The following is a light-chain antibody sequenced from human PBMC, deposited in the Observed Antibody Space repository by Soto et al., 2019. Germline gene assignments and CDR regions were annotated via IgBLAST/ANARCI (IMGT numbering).Light chain of an antibody. Sequence: DIVMTQTPLSSPVTLGQPASISCRSSQSLVHSDGNTYLSWLQQRPGQPPRLLIYAASSRATGIPDRFSGSGSGTDFTLTISRLEPEDFAVYYCQQYSDSVGTFGQGTKVEIK. CDR3: QQYSDSVGT. J-gene: IGKJ1*01. CDR2: AAS. V-gene: IGKV2-24*01. CDR1: QSLVHSDGNTY.